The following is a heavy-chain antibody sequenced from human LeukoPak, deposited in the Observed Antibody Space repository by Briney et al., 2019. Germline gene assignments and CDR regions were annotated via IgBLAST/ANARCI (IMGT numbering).Heavy chain of an antibody. D-gene: IGHD5-18*01. CDR2: IWHDGSNK. CDR1: GFTFSSSV. Sequence: GGSLRLSCAASGFTFSSSVMHWVRQAPGKGLEWVALIWHDGSNKYYGDSVKGRFTISRDNSENTLYLQMNSLRAEDTAFYYCARDPGYSYGNPCDYWGQGTPVTVSS. CDR3: ARDPGYSYGNPCDY. V-gene: IGHV3-33*01. J-gene: IGHJ4*02.